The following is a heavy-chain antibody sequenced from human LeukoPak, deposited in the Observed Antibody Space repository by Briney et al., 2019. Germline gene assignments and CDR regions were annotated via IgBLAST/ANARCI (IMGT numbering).Heavy chain of an antibody. Sequence: PGGSLRLSCAASGFTFSSYWMSWVRQAPGKGLEWVANIKQDGSEKYYVDSVKGRFTISRDNAKNSLYLQINSLRAEDTAVYYCARDYGDYYFDYWGQGTLVTVSS. CDR1: GFTFSSYW. D-gene: IGHD4-17*01. V-gene: IGHV3-7*01. CDR2: IKQDGSEK. CDR3: ARDYGDYYFDY. J-gene: IGHJ4*02.